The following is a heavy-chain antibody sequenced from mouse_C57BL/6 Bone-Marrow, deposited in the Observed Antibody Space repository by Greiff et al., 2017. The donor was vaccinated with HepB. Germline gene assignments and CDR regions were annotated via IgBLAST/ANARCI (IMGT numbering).Heavy chain of an antibody. V-gene: IGHV1-53*01. J-gene: IGHJ4*01. D-gene: IGHD2-5*01. Sequence: QVQLQQPGTELVKPGASVKLSCKASGYTFTSYWMHWVKQRPGQGLEWIGNINPSNGGTNYNEKLKSKATLTVDKSSSTAYMQLSSLTSECSAVYYCARAYYSNYGFFYAMDYWGQGTSVTVSS. CDR3: ARAYYSNYGFFYAMDY. CDR1: GYTFTSYW. CDR2: INPSNGGT.